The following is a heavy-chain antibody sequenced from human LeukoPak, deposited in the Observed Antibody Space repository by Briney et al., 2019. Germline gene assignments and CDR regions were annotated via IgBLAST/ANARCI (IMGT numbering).Heavy chain of an antibody. D-gene: IGHD1-26*01. CDR3: AKGLWASTVGATGIFFDY. CDR1: GFTFRRSA. J-gene: IGHJ4*02. Sequence: GGSLRLSCAASGFTFRRSAMTWVRQVPGKGLEWVSTISGRGGDTDYADSVKGRFIISRDSSENTLYLQMHSLGVEDTGVYYCAKGLWASTVGATGIFFDYWGQGIQVTVSS. V-gene: IGHV3-23*01. CDR2: ISGRGGDT.